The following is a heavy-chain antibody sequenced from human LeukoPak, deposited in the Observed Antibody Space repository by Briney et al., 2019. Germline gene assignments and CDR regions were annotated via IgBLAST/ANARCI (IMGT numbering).Heavy chain of an antibody. CDR1: GFTLNSYP. V-gene: IGHV3-23*01. J-gene: IGHJ4*02. CDR2: IGAGGGGT. Sequence: GGSLRLSCAASGFTLNSYPMSWVRQAPGKGLEWVSTIGAGGGGTYYADSVKGRFIFSTDNSKNTLYLQMNSLKAEDTAVYYCAKGLAVATSYFDYWGQGTLVTVSS. CDR3: AKGLAVATSYFDY. D-gene: IGHD6-19*01.